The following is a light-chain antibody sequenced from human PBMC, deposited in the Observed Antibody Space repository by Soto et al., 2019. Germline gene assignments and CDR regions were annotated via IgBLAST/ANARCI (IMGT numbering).Light chain of an antibody. CDR1: SSDVGGYNY. J-gene: IGLJ1*01. Sequence: QSVLTQPASVSGSPRQSITISCTGTSSDVGGYNYVSWYQQHPGKAPKFMIYDVSNRPSGVSTRFSGSKSGNTASLTISGLQAEDEADYYCNSYTTSNTRQIVFGTGTKLTVL. V-gene: IGLV2-14*01. CDR2: DVS. CDR3: NSYTTSNTRQIV.